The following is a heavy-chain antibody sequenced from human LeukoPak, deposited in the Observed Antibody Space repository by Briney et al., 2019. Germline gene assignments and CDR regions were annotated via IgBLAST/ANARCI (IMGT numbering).Heavy chain of an antibody. CDR1: GYSFTSYW. D-gene: IGHD1-26*01. J-gene: IGHJ3*02. Sequence: GESLQISCQGSGYSFTSYWIGWVRQMPGKGLEWMGIIYPGDSDTRYSPSFQGQVTISADKSISTAYLQWSSLKASDTAMYYCARHPTGATDAFDIWGQGTMVTVSS. CDR2: IYPGDSDT. CDR3: ARHPTGATDAFDI. V-gene: IGHV5-51*01.